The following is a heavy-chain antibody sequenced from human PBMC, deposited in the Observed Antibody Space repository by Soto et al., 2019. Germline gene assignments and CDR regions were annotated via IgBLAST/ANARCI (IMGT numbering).Heavy chain of an antibody. CDR3: ARSRELQEYYYGMDV. CDR2: IYYSGST. V-gene: IGHV4-59*01. D-gene: IGHD1-26*01. Sequence: SETLSLTCTVSGGSISSYYWSWIRQPPGKGLEWIGYIYYSGSTNYNPSLKSRVTISVDTSKNQFSLKLSSVTAADTAVYYCARSRELQEYYYGMDVWGQGTTVTVSS. CDR1: GGSISSYY. J-gene: IGHJ6*02.